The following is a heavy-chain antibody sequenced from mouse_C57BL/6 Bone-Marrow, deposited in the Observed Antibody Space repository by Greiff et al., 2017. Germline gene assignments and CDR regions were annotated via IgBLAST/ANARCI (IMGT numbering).Heavy chain of an antibody. J-gene: IGHJ1*03. V-gene: IGHV5-17*01. CDR3: ARAHYYYGSSPYWYFDV. CDR1: GFTFSDYG. Sequence: EVKVVESGGGLVKPGGSLKLSCAASGFTFSDYGMHWVRQAPEKGLEWVAYISSGSSTIYYADTVKGRFTISRDNAKNTLFLQMTSLRSEDTAMYYCARAHYYYGSSPYWYFDVWGTGTTVTVSS. D-gene: IGHD1-1*01. CDR2: ISSGSSTI.